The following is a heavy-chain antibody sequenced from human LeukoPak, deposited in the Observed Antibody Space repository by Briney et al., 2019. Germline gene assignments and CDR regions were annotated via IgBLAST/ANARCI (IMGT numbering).Heavy chain of an antibody. CDR1: GYTFTSYD. CDR3: ARAVTDSSGYYYWFDP. D-gene: IGHD3-22*01. J-gene: IGHJ5*02. V-gene: IGHV1-8*01. Sequence: ASVKVSCKASGYTFTSYDINWVRQAPGQGLEWMGWMNPNSGNTVYAQKFQGRVTMTRNTSISTAYMELSSLRSEDTAVYYCARAVTDSSGYYYWFDPWGQGTLVTVSS. CDR2: MNPNSGNT.